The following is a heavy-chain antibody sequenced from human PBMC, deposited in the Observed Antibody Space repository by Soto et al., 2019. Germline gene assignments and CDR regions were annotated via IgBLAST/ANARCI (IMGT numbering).Heavy chain of an antibody. CDR3: AKDGGSSEVNWFDP. Sequence: LRLSCAASGFTFSSYAMSWVRQAPGKGLEWVSAISGSGGSTYYADSVKGRFTISRDNSKNTLYLQMNSLRAEDTAVYYCAKDGGSSEVNWFDPWGQGTLVTVSS. CDR1: GFTFSSYA. J-gene: IGHJ5*02. V-gene: IGHV3-23*01. D-gene: IGHD6-6*01. CDR2: ISGSGGST.